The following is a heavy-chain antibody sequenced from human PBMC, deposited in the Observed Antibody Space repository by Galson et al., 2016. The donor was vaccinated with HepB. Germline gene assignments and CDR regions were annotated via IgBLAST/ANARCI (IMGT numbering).Heavy chain of an antibody. Sequence: SLRLSCAASGFTFSSYSMNWVRQAPGKGLEWVSSISSSSSYIYYADSVKGRFTISRDNAKNSLYLQMNSLRAEDTAVYYCAREGPNYYGSGSSWYYFDYWGQGTLVTVSS. D-gene: IGHD3-10*01. CDR3: AREGPNYYGSGSSWYYFDY. J-gene: IGHJ4*02. CDR1: GFTFSSYS. V-gene: IGHV3-21*01. CDR2: ISSSSSYI.